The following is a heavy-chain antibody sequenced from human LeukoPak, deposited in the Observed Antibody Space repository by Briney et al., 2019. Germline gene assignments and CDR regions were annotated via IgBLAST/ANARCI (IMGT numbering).Heavy chain of an antibody. D-gene: IGHD2-15*01. CDR1: GYTLTELS. CDR2: FDPEDGET. Sequence: GASVKVSCKVSGYTLTELSMHWVRQAPGKGLEWMGGFDPEDGETIYAQKFQGRVTMTEDTSTDTAYMELSSLRAEDTAVYYCAKVGPKNSRLGPDCSGGSCYSDYWGQGTLVTVSS. V-gene: IGHV1-24*01. J-gene: IGHJ4*02. CDR3: AKVGPKNSRLGPDCSGGSCYSDY.